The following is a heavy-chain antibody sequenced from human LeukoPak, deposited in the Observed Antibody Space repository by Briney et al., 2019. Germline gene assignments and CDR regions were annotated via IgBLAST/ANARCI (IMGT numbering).Heavy chain of an antibody. J-gene: IGHJ4*02. CDR1: GFSLSSGVVG. V-gene: IGHV2-5*01. CDR2: IYWNDDA. Sequence: ESGHTLVNPTQTLTLTCTFSGFSLSSGVVGVGWIRQPPGKALEWLALIYWNDDARYTPSLKNRLTLTGGTSENQVVLTLTNMEPVDTATYYCTHTVDYGGNFNDFWGQGTLVTVSS. CDR3: THTVDYGGNFNDF. D-gene: IGHD4-23*01.